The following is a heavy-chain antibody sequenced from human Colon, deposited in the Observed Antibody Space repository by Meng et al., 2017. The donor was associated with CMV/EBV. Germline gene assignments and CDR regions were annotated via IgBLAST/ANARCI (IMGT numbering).Heavy chain of an antibody. CDR3: ASILFAAAAGGWGGY. V-gene: IGHV4-34*01. Sequence: HVHVQRGGAGWWKPLEPRPVSFSVYGGSFSGYYCSWIRQPPGKGLEWIGEINHSGSTNYNPSLMSRVTISVDTSKNQFSLKLSSVTAADTAVYYCASILFAAAAGGWGGYWGQGTLVTVSS. CDR2: INHSGST. D-gene: IGHD6-13*01. CDR1: GGSFSGYY. J-gene: IGHJ4*02.